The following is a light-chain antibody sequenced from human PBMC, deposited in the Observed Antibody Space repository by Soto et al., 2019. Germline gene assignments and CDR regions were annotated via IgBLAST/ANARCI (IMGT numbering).Light chain of an antibody. J-gene: IGKJ1*01. CDR2: GAS. CDR3: QQYGHSLWT. CDR1: QSVSSGH. Sequence: DIVLTQSPGTLSLSPGARASLSGRASQSVSSGHLAWYQQKPGQAPRLLIYGASSRATGIPDRFSGSGSGTDFTLTISRLEPEDYAVYYCQQYGHSLWTVGQGTKVDNK. V-gene: IGKV3-20*01.